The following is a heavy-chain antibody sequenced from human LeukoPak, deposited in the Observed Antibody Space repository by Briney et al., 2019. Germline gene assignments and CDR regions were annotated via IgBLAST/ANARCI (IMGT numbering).Heavy chain of an antibody. Sequence: GGPLRLSCAASGFTFSSYSMNWVRQAPGKGLEWVSAVSGSGGSTNYADSVKGRFTISRDNSKNTLYLQMNSLRAEDTAVYYCAKGRLGYCSGGSCYPFDYWGQGTLVTVSS. CDR2: VSGSGGST. D-gene: IGHD2-15*01. CDR1: GFTFSSYS. CDR3: AKGRLGYCSGGSCYPFDY. V-gene: IGHV3-23*01. J-gene: IGHJ4*02.